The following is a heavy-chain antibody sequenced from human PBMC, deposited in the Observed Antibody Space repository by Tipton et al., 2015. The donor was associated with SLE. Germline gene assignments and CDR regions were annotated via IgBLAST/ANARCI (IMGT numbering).Heavy chain of an antibody. CDR3: ASITFWSGYIPFDY. CDR1: GGSIRSSSSF. Sequence: TLSLTCTVSGGSIRSSSSFWDWFRQPPGKGLEWIGSIYGSGNSYYNPSLESRVTVSIDTSKNQFSLKVTSVTAADTAMYYCASITFWSGYIPFDYWGQGTLVTVS. V-gene: IGHV4-39*07. D-gene: IGHD3-3*01. J-gene: IGHJ4*02. CDR2: IYGSGNS.